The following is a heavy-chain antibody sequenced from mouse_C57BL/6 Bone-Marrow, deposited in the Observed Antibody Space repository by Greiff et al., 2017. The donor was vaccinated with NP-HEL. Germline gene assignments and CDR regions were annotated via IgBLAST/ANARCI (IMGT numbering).Heavy chain of an antibody. J-gene: IGHJ3*01. Sequence: VQLQQSGAELVKPGASVKISCKASGYAFSSYWMNWVKQRPGKGLEWIGQIYPGAGDTNSNGKFKDKASLTAYKSSSTAYMQLSSLTSEDSAVYFCDRGAYWGQGTLVTVSA. V-gene: IGHV1-80*01. CDR1: GYAFSSYW. CDR2: IYPGAGDT. CDR3: DRGAY.